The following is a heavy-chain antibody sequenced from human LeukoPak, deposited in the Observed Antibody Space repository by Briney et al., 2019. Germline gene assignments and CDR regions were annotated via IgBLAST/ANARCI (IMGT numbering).Heavy chain of an antibody. CDR2: IWYDGSNK. CDR1: GFTFSSYG. D-gene: IGHD1-26*01. Sequence: PGGSLRLSCAASGFTFSSYGMHWVRQAPGKGLEWVAVIWYDGSNKYYADSVKGRFTISRDNSKNTLYLQMNSLRAEDTAVYYCARDSGSYSIDYWGQGTLVTVSS. V-gene: IGHV3-33*01. J-gene: IGHJ4*02. CDR3: ARDSGSYSIDY.